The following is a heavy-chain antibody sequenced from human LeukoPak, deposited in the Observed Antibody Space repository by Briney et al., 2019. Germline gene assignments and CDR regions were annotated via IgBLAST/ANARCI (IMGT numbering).Heavy chain of an antibody. CDR2: INWNGGST. CDR3: ARIGHKGLLWFGESNYYYYMDV. J-gene: IGHJ6*03. D-gene: IGHD3-10*01. V-gene: IGHV3-20*04. CDR1: GFTFDDYG. Sequence: PGGSLRLSCAASGFTFDDYGMSWVRQAPGKGLEWVSGINWNGGSTGYADSVKGRFTISRDNAKNSLYLQMDSLRAEDTALYYCARIGHKGLLWFGESNYYYYMDVWGKGTTVTVSS.